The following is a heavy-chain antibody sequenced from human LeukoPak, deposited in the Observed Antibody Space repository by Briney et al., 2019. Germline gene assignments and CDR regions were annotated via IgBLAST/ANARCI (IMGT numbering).Heavy chain of an antibody. CDR1: GFTFSSYG. J-gene: IGHJ4*02. CDR3: AKDGPGVQWLVPRGMPL. D-gene: IGHD6-19*01. CDR2: IRYDGSNK. Sequence: PGGSLRLSCAAPGFTFSSYGMHWVRQAPGKGLEWVAFIRYDGSNKYYADSVKGRFTISRDNSKNTLYLQMNSLRAEDTAVYYCAKDGPGVQWLVPRGMPLWGQGTLVTVSS. V-gene: IGHV3-30*02.